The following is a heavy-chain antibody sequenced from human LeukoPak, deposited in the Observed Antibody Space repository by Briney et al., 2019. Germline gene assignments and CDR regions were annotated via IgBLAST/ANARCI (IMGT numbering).Heavy chain of an antibody. D-gene: IGHD5/OR15-5a*01. CDR1: GYTFTGYY. V-gene: IGHV1-2*02. CDR3: ARDLPLYY. Sequence: VASVKVSCKASGYTFTGYYMHWVRQAPGQGPEWMGWINPNSGGTNYAQKFQGRVPMTRDTSISTAYMELSRLRSDDTAVYYCARDLPLYYWGQGTLVTVSS. J-gene: IGHJ4*02. CDR2: INPNSGGT.